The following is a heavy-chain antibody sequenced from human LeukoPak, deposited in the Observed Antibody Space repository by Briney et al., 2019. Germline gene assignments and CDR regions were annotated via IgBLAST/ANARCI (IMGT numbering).Heavy chain of an antibody. CDR1: GFTFSSYA. CDR2: ISGSGGST. D-gene: IGHD4-17*01. V-gene: IGHV3-23*01. CDR3: ARGPPYGDYERLYY. Sequence: GGSLRLSCAASGFTFSSYAMSWVRQAPGKGLEWVSAISGSGGSTYYADSVKGRFTISRDNSKNTLYLQMNSLRAEDTAVYYCARGPPYGDYERLYYWGQGTLVTVSS. J-gene: IGHJ4*02.